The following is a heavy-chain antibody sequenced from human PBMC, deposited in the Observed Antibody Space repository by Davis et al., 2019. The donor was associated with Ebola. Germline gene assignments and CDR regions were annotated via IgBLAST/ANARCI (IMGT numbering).Heavy chain of an antibody. V-gene: IGHV1-2*06. J-gene: IGHJ4*02. CDR3: ARASYYYDSSGYYHGFDY. Sequence: AASVKVSCKASGYTFTGYYMHWVRQAPGQGLEWMGRINPNSGGTNYAQKFQGRVTMTRDTSISTAYMELSRLRSDDTAVYYCARASYYYDSSGYYHGFDYWGQGTLVTVSS. CDR1: GYTFTGYY. D-gene: IGHD3-22*01. CDR2: INPNSGGT.